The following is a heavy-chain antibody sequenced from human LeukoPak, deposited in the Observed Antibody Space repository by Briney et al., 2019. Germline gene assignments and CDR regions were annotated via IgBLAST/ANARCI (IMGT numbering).Heavy chain of an antibody. J-gene: IGHJ4*02. V-gene: IGHV4-30-4*08. D-gene: IGHD3-10*01. Sequence: SETLSLTYTVSGGSISSGGYYWSWIRQHPGKGLEWIGYIYYSGSTYYNPSLKSRVTISVDTSKNQFSLKLSSVTAADTAVYYCARGGTYYCGSEPNFDYWGQGTLVTVSS. CDR1: GGSISSGGYY. CDR3: ARGGTYYCGSEPNFDY. CDR2: IYYSGST.